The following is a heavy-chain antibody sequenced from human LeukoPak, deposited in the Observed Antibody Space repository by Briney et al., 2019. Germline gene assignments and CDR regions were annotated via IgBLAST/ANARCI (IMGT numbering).Heavy chain of an antibody. V-gene: IGHV3-30*02. CDR1: GFTFSSYG. J-gene: IGHJ1*01. Sequence: PGGSLRLSYAASGFTFSSYGMHWVRQAPGKGLEWVAFIRYDGSNKYYADSVKGRFTISRDNAKNSLYLQMNSLRAEDTAVYYCARGGVGTTRMGYFQHWGQGTLVTVSS. CDR2: IRYDGSNK. D-gene: IGHD1-26*01. CDR3: ARGGVGTTRMGYFQH.